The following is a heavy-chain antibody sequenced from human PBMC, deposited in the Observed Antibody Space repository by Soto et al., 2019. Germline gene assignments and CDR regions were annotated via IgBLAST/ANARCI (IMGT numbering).Heavy chain of an antibody. V-gene: IGHV4-34*01. CDR1: GGSLSGYY. CDR2: FNHSVDT. CDR3: ARHHVRGRTIAGAAEF. D-gene: IGHD1-26*01. Sequence: QVQLQQRGAGLLKPSETLSLTCAVYGGSLSGYYWSWIRQPPGKALEWIGEFNHSVDTNYNPSLKSRVSISADTSKNQVFLNLSSVTAADTAMYYCARHHVRGRTIAGAAEFWGQGTLVTVSS. J-gene: IGHJ4*02.